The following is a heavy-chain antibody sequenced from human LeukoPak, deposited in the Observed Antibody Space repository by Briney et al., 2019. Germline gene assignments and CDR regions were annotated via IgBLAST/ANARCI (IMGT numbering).Heavy chain of an antibody. CDR2: ISPTGSTT. CDR3: AKAPPKLTSLHFDY. D-gene: IGHD1-1*01. V-gene: IGHV3-74*01. Sequence: GGSLRLSCAASGFSFSGHWMHWARQLPGKGLVWVSRISPTGSTTSYADSVKGRFTVSRDNAKNTLYLQMNSLRAEDTAVYYCAKAPPKLTSLHFDYWGQGTLVTVSS. J-gene: IGHJ4*02. CDR1: GFSFSGHW.